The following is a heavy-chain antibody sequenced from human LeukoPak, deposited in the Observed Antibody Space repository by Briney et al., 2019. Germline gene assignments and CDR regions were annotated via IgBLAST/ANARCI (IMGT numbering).Heavy chain of an antibody. CDR1: GYTFTDYY. V-gene: IGHV1-2*02. CDR3: ARGEYGSGSYPYDY. D-gene: IGHD3-10*01. CDR2: INPNSGGT. Sequence: ASVKVSCKASGYTFTDYYMHWVRQAPGQGLEWMGWINPNSGGTNYAQKFQGRVTMTRDTAISTAYMELSRLRSDDTAVYYCARGEYGSGSYPYDYWGQGTLVTVSS. J-gene: IGHJ4*02.